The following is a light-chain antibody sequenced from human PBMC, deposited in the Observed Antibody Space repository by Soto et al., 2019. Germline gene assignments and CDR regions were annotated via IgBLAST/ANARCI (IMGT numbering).Light chain of an antibody. CDR3: SSYTTSSTYV. J-gene: IGLJ1*01. CDR2: EVT. CDR1: RNDVGSYNS. Sequence: HSALTQPASVSGSPGQSITISCTGTRNDVGSYNSVSWYQQHPGKAPKLMIYEVTNRPSGVSNRFSASKSGNTASLTISGLRAEDEAGYYCSSYTTSSTYVFGTGTKVTVL. V-gene: IGLV2-14*01.